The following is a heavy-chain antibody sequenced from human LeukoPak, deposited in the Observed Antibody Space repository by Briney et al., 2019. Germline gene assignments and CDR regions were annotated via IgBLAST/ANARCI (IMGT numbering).Heavy chain of an antibody. V-gene: IGHV3-21*01. CDR2: ISSSSSYI. D-gene: IGHD2-2*01. Sequence: GGSLRLSCAASGFTFSSYSMNWVRQAPGKGLEWVSSISSSSSYIYYPDSVKGRFTISRDNAKNSLYLQMNSLRAEDTAVYYCASCSSTSCRLDAFDIWGQGTMVTVSS. CDR1: GFTFSSYS. J-gene: IGHJ3*02. CDR3: ASCSSTSCRLDAFDI.